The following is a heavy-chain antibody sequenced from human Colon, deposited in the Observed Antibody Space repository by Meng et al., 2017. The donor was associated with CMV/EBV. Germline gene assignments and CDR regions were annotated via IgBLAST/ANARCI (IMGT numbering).Heavy chain of an antibody. D-gene: IGHD3/OR15-3a*01. CDR1: GFKFDDYV. J-gene: IGHJ6*02. CDR3: AGHIEQGKDVDLDFAYYGLDV. Sequence: GESLKISCIASGFKFDDYVMHWVRQTPGKGLEWVALISWEGDDTYYADSVKGRFIISRDNAKNSLYLQMNSLRSEDTALYYCAGHIEQGKDVDLDFAYYGLDVWGQGTTVTVSS. CDR2: ISWEGDDT. V-gene: IGHV3-43D*03.